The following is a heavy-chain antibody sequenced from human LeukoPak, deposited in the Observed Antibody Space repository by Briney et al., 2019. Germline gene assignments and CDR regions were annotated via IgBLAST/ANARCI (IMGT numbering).Heavy chain of an antibody. V-gene: IGHV3-21*01. CDR1: GFTFRSHS. CDR2: ISSSSGSI. Sequence: GGSLRLSCAASGFTFRSHSMNWVRQAPGKGLEWVSSISSSSGSIYYADSVKGRFTISRDNAKNSLYLQMNSLRAEDTAVYYCAKGSYSSSWYVPDFDYWGQGTLVTVSS. CDR3: AKGSYSSSWYVPDFDY. J-gene: IGHJ4*02. D-gene: IGHD6-13*01.